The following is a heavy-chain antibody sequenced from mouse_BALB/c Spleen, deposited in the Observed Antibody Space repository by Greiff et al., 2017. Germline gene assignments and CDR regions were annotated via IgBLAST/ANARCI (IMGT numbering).Heavy chain of an antibody. Sequence: VKVVESEAELVRPGTSVKVSCKASGYAFTNYLIEWVKQRPGQGLEWIGVINPGSGGTNYNEKFKGKATLTADKSSSTAYMQLSSLTSDDSAVYFCARTPAWFAYWGQGTLVTVSA. CDR1: GYAFTNYL. CDR2: INPGSGGT. V-gene: IGHV1-54*03. CDR3: ARTPAWFAY. J-gene: IGHJ3*01.